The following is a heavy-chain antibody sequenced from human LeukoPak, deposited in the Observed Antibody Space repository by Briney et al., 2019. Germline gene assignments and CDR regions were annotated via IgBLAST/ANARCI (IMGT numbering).Heavy chain of an antibody. CDR1: GGSISSYY. D-gene: IGHD2-21*02. V-gene: IGHV4-39*01. CDR2: IYYSGST. CDR3: ARQSLAAYCGGDCYYFDY. J-gene: IGHJ4*02. Sequence: SETLSLTCTVSGGSISSYYWSWIRQPPGKGLEWIGSIYYSGSTYYNPSLKSRVTISVDTSKNQFSLKLSSVTAADTAVYYCARQSLAAYCGGDCYYFDYWGQGTLVTVSS.